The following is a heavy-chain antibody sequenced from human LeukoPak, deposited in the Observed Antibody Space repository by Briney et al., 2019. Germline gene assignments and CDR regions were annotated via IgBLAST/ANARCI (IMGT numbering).Heavy chain of an antibody. D-gene: IGHD3-22*01. Sequence: PSETLSLTCAVYDGSFSGYYWSWIRQPPGKGLEWIGEINHSGSTNYNPSLKSRVTISVDTSKNQFSLKLSSVTAADTAVYYCARLYDSSGYYYGYYYGMDVWGQGTTVTVSS. V-gene: IGHV4-34*01. CDR1: DGSFSGYY. CDR2: INHSGST. CDR3: ARLYDSSGYYYGYYYGMDV. J-gene: IGHJ6*02.